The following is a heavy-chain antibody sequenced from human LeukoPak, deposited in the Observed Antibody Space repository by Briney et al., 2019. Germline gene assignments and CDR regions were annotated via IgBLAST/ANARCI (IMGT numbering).Heavy chain of an antibody. D-gene: IGHD3/OR15-3a*01. CDR3: ARGTGYCVFDY. Sequence: GGSLRLSCAASGFSFSSNTMNWVRQAPGKGLEWVSSISSTSIYIYYADSVKGRFTISRDNAKNTLYLQMNSLGAEDTAVYYCARGTGYCVFDYWGQGTLVTVSS. CDR2: ISSTSIYI. J-gene: IGHJ4*02. CDR1: GFSFSSNT. V-gene: IGHV3-21*01.